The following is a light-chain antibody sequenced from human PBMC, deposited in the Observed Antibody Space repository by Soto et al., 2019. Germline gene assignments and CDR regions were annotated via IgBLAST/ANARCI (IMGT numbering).Light chain of an antibody. CDR3: QQYNNWPIT. CDR1: QSVSSN. V-gene: IGKV3-15*01. CDR2: NAS. J-gene: IGKJ5*01. Sequence: EIVMTKSPATLSVSPGERATLSCRASQSVSSNLAWYQQKPGQAPRLLIYNASQRATGIPARFSASGSGTEFTLTISSLQSEDVAIYYCQQYNNWPITFGQGTRLEI.